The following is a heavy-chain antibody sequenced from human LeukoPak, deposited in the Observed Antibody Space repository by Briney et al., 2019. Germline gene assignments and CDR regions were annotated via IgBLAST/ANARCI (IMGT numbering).Heavy chain of an antibody. CDR3: AKDRQGDFDY. Sequence: GGSLRLPCAVSGFTFSSYAMSWVRQAPGKGLEWVSAISGSGGSTYYADSVKGRFTISRDNSKNTLYLQMNSLRAEDTAVYYCAKDRQGDFDYWGQGTLVTVSS. CDR1: GFTFSSYA. CDR2: ISGSGGST. J-gene: IGHJ4*02. V-gene: IGHV3-23*01.